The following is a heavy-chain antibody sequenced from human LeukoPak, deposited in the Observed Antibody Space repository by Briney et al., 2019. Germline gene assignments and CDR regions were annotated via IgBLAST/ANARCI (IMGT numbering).Heavy chain of an antibody. J-gene: IGHJ3*02. V-gene: IGHV5-10-1*01. D-gene: IGHD3-22*01. CDR1: GXSFTSYW. CDR2: IDPSDSYT. Sequence: GESLKISCEVSGXSFTSYWSSWVRQMPGKGLEWMGRIDPSDSYTNYRPSFQGHVTISADKSISTAYLQWSSLKASDTAVYHCARRGSSGYYADTFDIWGQGTMVTVSS. CDR3: ARRGSSGYYADTFDI.